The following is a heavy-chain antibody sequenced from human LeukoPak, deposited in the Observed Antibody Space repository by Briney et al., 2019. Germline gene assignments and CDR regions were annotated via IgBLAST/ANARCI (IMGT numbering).Heavy chain of an antibody. CDR3: ARVGLHDTFGI. V-gene: IGHV1-2*06. J-gene: IGHJ3*02. CDR2: INPNSGDT. CDR1: GYTFTGYY. Sequence: EASVKVSCKASGYTFTGYYMHWVRQAPGQGLEWMGRINPNSGDTNYAQKFQGRVTMTRDTSISTAYMELSRLSFDDTAIYYCARVGLHDTFGIWGQGTMVTVSS.